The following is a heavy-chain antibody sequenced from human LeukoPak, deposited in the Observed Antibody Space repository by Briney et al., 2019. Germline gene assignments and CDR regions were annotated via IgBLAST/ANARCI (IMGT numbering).Heavy chain of an antibody. CDR1: GGSISSYY. CDR3: ARDSFLGSWFDP. J-gene: IGHJ5*02. D-gene: IGHD2/OR15-2a*01. V-gene: IGHV4-4*07. Sequence: SETLSLTCTVSGGSISSYYWSWIRQPAGKGLEWIGRIYTSGSTNYNPYLKSRVTMSVDTSKNQFSLKLSSVTAADTAVYYCARDSFLGSWFDPWGQGTLVTVSS. CDR2: IYTSGST.